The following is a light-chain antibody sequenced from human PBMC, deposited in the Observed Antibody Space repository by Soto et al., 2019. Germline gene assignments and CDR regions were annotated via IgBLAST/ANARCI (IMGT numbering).Light chain of an antibody. Sequence: EIVLTPSPATLSVSPVERATLSCRASQSCSSNLAWYQQRPGRAPRLLIYGASTRATGIPARFSGSGSGTNFTLAISSLQSEDFAVYYCQQYAYWPETFGQGTKVDIK. CDR2: GAS. CDR3: QQYAYWPET. V-gene: IGKV3-15*01. J-gene: IGKJ1*01. CDR1: QSCSSN.